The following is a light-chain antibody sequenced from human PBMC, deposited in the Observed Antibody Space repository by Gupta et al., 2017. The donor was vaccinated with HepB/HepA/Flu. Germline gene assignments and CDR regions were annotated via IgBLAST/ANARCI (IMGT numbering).Light chain of an antibody. CDR3: QQYNNWPPAFT. V-gene: IGKV3D-15*01. Sequence: VMTQSPVTLSMSPGETATLSCRASQSVAMNLAWYQQKPGQAPRLLIYGASSRAPGIPGRFSGSGSGTEFTLTISSLESEDFAVCYCQQYNNWPPAFTFGPGTKVDIK. CDR2: GAS. CDR1: QSVAMN. J-gene: IGKJ3*01.